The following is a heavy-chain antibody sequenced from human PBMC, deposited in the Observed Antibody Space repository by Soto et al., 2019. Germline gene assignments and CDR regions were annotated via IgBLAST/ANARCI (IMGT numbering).Heavy chain of an antibody. CDR1: GFSLSSSGVS. V-gene: IGHV2-5*02. CDR3: TRSSLYAAFDC. J-gene: IGHJ3*01. CDR2: IYWDDDK. Sequence: QITLKESGPMLVKPTQTLTLTCTFSGFSLSSSGVSVGWIRQPPGKALEWLAHIYWDDDKRYSPSLKNRLIITKDTSKNQVILTMTDMDPVDTATFDCTRSSLYAAFDCLCQGTIVAGSS. D-gene: IGHD2-2*02.